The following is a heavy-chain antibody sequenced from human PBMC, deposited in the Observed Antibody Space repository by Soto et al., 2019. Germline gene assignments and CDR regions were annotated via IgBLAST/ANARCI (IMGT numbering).Heavy chain of an antibody. V-gene: IGHV3-23*01. CDR1: GFTFSDYA. CDR3: VKDKVGVDVYYFDY. CDR2: IGGSGDST. J-gene: IGHJ4*02. D-gene: IGHD2-15*01. Sequence: GGSLRLSCAASGFTFSDYAMSWVRQGPGKGLEWVSGIGGSGDSTYYADSVTGRFTISRDRSKNILYLQVNSLRAEDTALYYCVKDKVGVDVYYFDYWGLGTLVTVSS.